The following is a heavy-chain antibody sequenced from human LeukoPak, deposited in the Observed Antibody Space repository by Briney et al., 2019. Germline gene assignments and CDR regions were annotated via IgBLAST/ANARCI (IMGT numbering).Heavy chain of an antibody. CDR1: GFTVSSNY. CDR3: ARGAPNSAYEI. V-gene: IGHV3-53*01. CDR2: IYSGGST. J-gene: IGHJ4*02. D-gene: IGHD5-12*01. Sequence: GGSLRLSCAASGFTVSSNYMSWVRQAPGKGLEWVSIIYSGGSTYYADSVKGRFTISRDNAKNSLYLQMHSLRAEDTAVYYCARGAPNSAYEIWGQGTLVTVSS.